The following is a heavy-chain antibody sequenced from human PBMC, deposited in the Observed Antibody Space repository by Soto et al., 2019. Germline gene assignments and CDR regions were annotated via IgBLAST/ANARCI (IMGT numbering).Heavy chain of an antibody. J-gene: IGHJ4*02. V-gene: IGHV3-11*01. CDR2: ISSSGNTI. CDR3: AGGDRWPNFDS. Sequence: QVELVESGGGLVKPGGSLRLSCAASGFTFSDYYMTWIRQAPGKGLEWLSYISSSGNTIYNADSVKGRFTISRDSPKNSLNLQMNSLRAEDTAVYYCAGGDRWPNFDSWGQGTLVTVSS. CDR1: GFTFSDYY. D-gene: IGHD3-10*01.